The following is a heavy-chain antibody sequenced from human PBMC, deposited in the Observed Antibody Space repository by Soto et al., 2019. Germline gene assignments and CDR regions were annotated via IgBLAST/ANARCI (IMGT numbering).Heavy chain of an antibody. CDR2: ITCSGSP. D-gene: IGHD3-10*01. Sequence: PSETLSLTGTVFGGSINSGGYYWSWIRQHPGKGLEGIGHITCSGSPNYTPSLKSRVIISKDPSHNQLSLNLSSVTAAHTAVYSCARNYYNRKVYGYWGQGTLV. V-gene: IGHV4-31*03. CDR1: GGSINSGGYY. J-gene: IGHJ4*02. CDR3: ARNYYNRKVYGY.